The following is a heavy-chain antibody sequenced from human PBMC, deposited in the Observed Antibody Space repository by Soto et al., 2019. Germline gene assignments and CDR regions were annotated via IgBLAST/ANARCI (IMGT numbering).Heavy chain of an antibody. CDR2: ISYDGSNK. CDR1: GFTFSSYG. D-gene: IGHD5-18*01. J-gene: IGHJ6*02. Sequence: GGSLRLSCAASGFTFSSYGMHWVRQAPGKGLEWVAVISYDGSNKYYADSVKGRFTISRDNSKNTLYLQMNSLRAEDTAVYYCAKDHIQLWAPGYYYGMDVWGQGTTVTVSS. CDR3: AKDHIQLWAPGYYYGMDV. V-gene: IGHV3-30*18.